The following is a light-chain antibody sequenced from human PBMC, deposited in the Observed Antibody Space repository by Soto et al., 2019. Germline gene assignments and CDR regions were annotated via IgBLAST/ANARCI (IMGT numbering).Light chain of an antibody. CDR3: LLSSSGARV. Sequence: QAVVTQEPSLTVYPGGTVSLTCGSSTGAVTSGHYPYWFQQKPGQAPRTLIYDTNNRHSWTPARFSGSLLGGKAALTLSGAQPEDEADYYCLLSSSGARVFGGGTKLTVL. CDR1: TGAVTSGHY. CDR2: DTN. V-gene: IGLV7-46*01. J-gene: IGLJ3*02.